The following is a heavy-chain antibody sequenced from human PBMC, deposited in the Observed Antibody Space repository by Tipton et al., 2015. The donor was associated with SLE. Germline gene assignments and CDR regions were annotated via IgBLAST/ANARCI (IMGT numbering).Heavy chain of an antibody. V-gene: IGHV3-30*04. CDR2: ISYDGSNK. CDR3: ARGEPLWYEAFDY. J-gene: IGHJ4*02. D-gene: IGHD5-18*01. CDR1: GFTFSNYA. Sequence: SLRLSCAASGFTFSNYAMHWVRQAPGKGLEWVAVISYDGSNKCYADSVKGRFTISRDNSKNTLYLQMNSLRAEDTAVYYCARGEPLWYEAFDYWGQGTLVTVSS.